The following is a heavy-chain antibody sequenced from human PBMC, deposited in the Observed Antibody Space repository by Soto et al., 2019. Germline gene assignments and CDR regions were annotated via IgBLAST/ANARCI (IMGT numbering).Heavy chain of an antibody. Sequence: EVQLEESGGGLVQPGGSLRLSCAASGFTFSSYSMNWVRQAPVKGLEWVSYISSSSSTIYYADSVKGRFTISRDNAKNSLYLQMNSLRAEDTAVYYCARADSGYAHGYYYYGMDVWGQGTTVTVSS. D-gene: IGHD5-12*01. CDR3: ARADSGYAHGYYYYGMDV. J-gene: IGHJ6*02. CDR1: GFTFSSYS. V-gene: IGHV3-48*01. CDR2: ISSSSSTI.